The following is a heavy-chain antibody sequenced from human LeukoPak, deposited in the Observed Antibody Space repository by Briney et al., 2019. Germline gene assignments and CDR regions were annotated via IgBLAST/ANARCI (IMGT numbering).Heavy chain of an antibody. CDR3: ARDYYGSGRSDY. D-gene: IGHD3-10*01. Sequence: SGTLSLTCTVSGGSISSYYWGWIRQPAGKGLEWIGRIYTSGSTNYNPSLKSRVTMSVDTSKNQFSLKLSSVTAADTAVYYCARDYYGSGRSDYWGQGTLVTVSS. J-gene: IGHJ4*02. CDR1: GGSISSYY. CDR2: IYTSGST. V-gene: IGHV4-4*07.